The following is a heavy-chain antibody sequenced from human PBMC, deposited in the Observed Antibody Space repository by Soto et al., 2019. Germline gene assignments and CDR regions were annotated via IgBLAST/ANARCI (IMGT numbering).Heavy chain of an antibody. D-gene: IGHD6-13*01. J-gene: IGHJ4*02. CDR3: AKDIRAAAEYYFDY. Sequence: GGSLRLSCAASGFTFDDYAMHWVRQAPGKGVEGGSGISWNSGSIGYADSVKGRFTISRDNATNSLYLQMNSLRAEDTALYYCAKDIRAAAEYYFDYWGQGPLVTVSS. CDR1: GFTFDDYA. V-gene: IGHV3-9*01. CDR2: ISWNSGSI.